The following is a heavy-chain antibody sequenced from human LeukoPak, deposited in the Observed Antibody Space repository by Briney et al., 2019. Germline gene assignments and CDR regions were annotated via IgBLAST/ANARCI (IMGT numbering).Heavy chain of an antibody. Sequence: KPSETLSLTCTVSGGSITSSSYYWGWIRQPPGKGLEWIGSLYYSASTYHNPSLKSRVTISVDTSKNQFSLKLISVTAADTAVYYCARTIATAISGFDPWGQGTRVTVSS. CDR2: LYYSAST. J-gene: IGHJ5*02. D-gene: IGHD6-13*01. CDR1: GGSITSSSYY. CDR3: ARTIATAISGFDP. V-gene: IGHV4-39*01.